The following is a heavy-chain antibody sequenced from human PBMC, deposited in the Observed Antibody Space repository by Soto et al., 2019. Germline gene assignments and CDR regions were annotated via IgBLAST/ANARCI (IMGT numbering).Heavy chain of an antibody. CDR2: ISPKSGGT. CDR3: ARAPGYISGWDYFDL. Sequence: ASVKVSCKASGYTFTGYYMHWVRQAPGQGFEWMGRISPKSGGTNYAQKFQGRVTMTWDTSLNTAYMELSSLISEDTAVDYCARAPGYISGWDYFDLWGQGTLVTVSS. V-gene: IGHV1-2*02. CDR1: GYTFTGYY. J-gene: IGHJ4*02. D-gene: IGHD6-19*01.